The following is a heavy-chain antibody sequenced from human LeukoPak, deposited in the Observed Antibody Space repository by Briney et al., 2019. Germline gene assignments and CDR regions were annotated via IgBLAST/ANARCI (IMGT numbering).Heavy chain of an antibody. CDR2: FDPEDGET. CDR3: ATDDQQWPGAYYYGMDV. D-gene: IGHD6-19*01. V-gene: IGHV1-24*01. Sequence: ASVKVSCKVSGYTLTELSMHWVRQAPGKGLEWMGGFDPEDGETIYAQKFQGRVTMTEDTSTDTAYMELSSLRSEDTAVYYCATDDQQWPGAYYYGMDVWGQGTTVTVSS. J-gene: IGHJ6*02. CDR1: GYTLTELS.